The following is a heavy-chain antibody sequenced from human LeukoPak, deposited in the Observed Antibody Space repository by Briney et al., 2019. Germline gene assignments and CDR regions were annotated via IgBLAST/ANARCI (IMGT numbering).Heavy chain of an antibody. V-gene: IGHV3-21*01. Sequence: GGSLRLSCAASGFTFSSYSMNWVRQAPGKGLEWVSSISSSSYIYYADSVKGRFTISRDNAKNSLYLQMNSLRAEDTAVYYCARDLLGPASGLDYWGQGTLVTVSS. CDR3: ARDLLGPASGLDY. CDR1: GFTFSSYS. CDR2: ISSSSYI. J-gene: IGHJ4*02. D-gene: IGHD3-3*01.